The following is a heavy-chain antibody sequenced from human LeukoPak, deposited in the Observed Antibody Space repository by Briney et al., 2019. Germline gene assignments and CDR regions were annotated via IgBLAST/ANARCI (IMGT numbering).Heavy chain of an antibody. CDR1: GGSFSGYY. Sequence: SETLSLTCAVYGGSFSGYYWSWIRQPPGKGLEWIGEINHSGSTNYNPSLKSRVTISVDRSKNQFSLKLNSVTAADTAVYYCARSAMYYYDSSGPYYFDYWGQGTLVTVSS. D-gene: IGHD3-22*01. V-gene: IGHV4-34*01. CDR2: INHSGST. CDR3: ARSAMYYYDSSGPYYFDY. J-gene: IGHJ4*02.